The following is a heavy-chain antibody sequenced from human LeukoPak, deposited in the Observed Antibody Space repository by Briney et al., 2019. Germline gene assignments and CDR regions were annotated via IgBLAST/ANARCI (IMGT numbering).Heavy chain of an antibody. Sequence: SETLSLTCTVSGYSISSGYYWGWIRQPPGKGLEWIGSIYHSGSTYYNPSLKSRVTISVDTSKNQFSLKLSSVTAADPAVYYCARETSGSYYLVNYWGQGTLVTVSS. D-gene: IGHD1-26*01. CDR1: GYSISSGYY. CDR3: ARETSGSYYLVNY. CDR2: IYHSGST. J-gene: IGHJ4*02. V-gene: IGHV4-38-2*02.